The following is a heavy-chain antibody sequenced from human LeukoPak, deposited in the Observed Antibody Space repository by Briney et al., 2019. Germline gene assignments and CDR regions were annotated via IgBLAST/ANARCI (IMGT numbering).Heavy chain of an antibody. V-gene: IGHV1-69*04. J-gene: IGHJ4*02. CDR2: IIPTLGIA. D-gene: IGHD2-15*01. CDR1: GGTFSSYT. Sequence: GASVKVSCKASGGTFSSYTISWVRQAPGQGLEWMGRIIPTLGIANYAQKFQGRVTITADKSTSTAYMELSSLRSEDTAVYYCARDPLTVAAAFFDYWGQGTLVTVSS. CDR3: ARDPLTVAAAFFDY.